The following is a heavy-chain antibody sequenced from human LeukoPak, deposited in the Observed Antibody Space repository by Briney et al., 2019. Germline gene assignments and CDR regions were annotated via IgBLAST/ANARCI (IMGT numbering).Heavy chain of an antibody. D-gene: IGHD2-2*01. CDR3: ARDRCSSTSCYLDYYYGMDV. V-gene: IGHV1-46*01. CDR2: INPSGGST. CDR1: GYTFTSYY. J-gene: IGHJ6*02. Sequence: GASVKVSCKASGYTFTSYYMHWVRQAPGQGLEWMGIINPSGGSTSYAQKFQGRVTMTRDTSTSTVYMELSSPRSEDTAVYYCARDRCSSTSCYLDYYYGMDVWSQGTTVTVSS.